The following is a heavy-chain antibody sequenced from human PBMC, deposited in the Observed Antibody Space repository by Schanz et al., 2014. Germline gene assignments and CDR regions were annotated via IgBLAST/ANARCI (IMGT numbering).Heavy chain of an antibody. J-gene: IGHJ4*02. CDR3: AKQIHYDILTVTRN. V-gene: IGHV3-23*01. D-gene: IGHD3-9*01. Sequence: DVQLLESGGGLVQPGGSLRLSCAASGFTFNSYAMTWVRQAPGKGLEWVSSISHSGGSKYYADSVEGRFTISRDNSRNTLYLQMNSLRAEDTAVYYCAKQIHYDILTVTRNGGQGTLVTVSS. CDR2: ISHSGGSK. CDR1: GFTFNSYA.